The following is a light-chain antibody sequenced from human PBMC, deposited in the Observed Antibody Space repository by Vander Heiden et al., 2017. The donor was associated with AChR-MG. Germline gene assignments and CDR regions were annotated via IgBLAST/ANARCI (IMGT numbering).Light chain of an antibody. CDR1: PAISTW. Sequence: DIQLTPPPSSLSASVGDKVTITCRASPAISTWLAWYQHKAGQAPKSLIYAASTLQSGVPSRFSGNESGTDFTLTIRSLQPEDSETYYCQQYEDYPLTFGGGTKVEI. CDR3: QQYEDYPLT. CDR2: AAS. J-gene: IGKJ4*01. V-gene: IGKV1D-16*01.